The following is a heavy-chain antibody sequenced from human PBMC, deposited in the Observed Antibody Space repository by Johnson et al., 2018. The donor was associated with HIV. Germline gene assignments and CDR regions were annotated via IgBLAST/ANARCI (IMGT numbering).Heavy chain of an antibody. D-gene: IGHD1-14*01. J-gene: IGHJ3*02. Sequence: QVQLVESGGGVVQPGRSLRLSCAASGFTFSSYGMHWVRQAPGKGLEWVAVISYDGSNKYYADSVKGRFTISSDNSKNTLYLQMNSLRPEDTALYYCARSSLGGGQPPEYAFDIWGQGTMVTVSS. V-gene: IGHV3-30*03. CDR3: ARSSLGGGQPPEYAFDI. CDR1: GFTFSSYG. CDR2: ISYDGSNK.